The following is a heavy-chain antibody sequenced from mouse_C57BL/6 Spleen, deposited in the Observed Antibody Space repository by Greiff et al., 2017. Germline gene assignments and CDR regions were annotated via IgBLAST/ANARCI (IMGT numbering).Heavy chain of an antibody. J-gene: IGHJ3*01. V-gene: IGHV5-4*01. Sequence: EVQLVESGGGLVKPGGSLKLSCAASGFTFSSYAMSWVRRTPEKRLEWVATISDGGSYTYYPDNVKGRFTISRDNAKNNLYLQMSHLKSEDTAMYYCAREGYDYDGSWFAYWGQGTLVTVSA. D-gene: IGHD2-4*01. CDR1: GFTFSSYA. CDR2: ISDGGSYT. CDR3: AREGYDYDGSWFAY.